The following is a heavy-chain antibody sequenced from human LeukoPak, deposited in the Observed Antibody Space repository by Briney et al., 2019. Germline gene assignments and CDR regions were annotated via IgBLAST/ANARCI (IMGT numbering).Heavy chain of an antibody. D-gene: IGHD1-7*01. CDR3: ARGTTGTTVAYGYSLDS. J-gene: IGHJ4*02. V-gene: IGHV3-7*03. CDR2: INQNGGSI. CDR1: GFSFGSHW. Sequence: GGSLRLSCAASGFSFGSHWMNWVRQAPGKGLEWVAIINQNGGSIGYGDSVKGRFTISRDNAKNSLSLEMNSLRVEDTGVYYCARGTTGTTVAYGYSLDSWGQGTLVTVSS.